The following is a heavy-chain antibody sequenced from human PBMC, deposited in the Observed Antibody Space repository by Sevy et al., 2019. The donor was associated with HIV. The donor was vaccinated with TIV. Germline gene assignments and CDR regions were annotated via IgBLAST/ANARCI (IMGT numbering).Heavy chain of an antibody. J-gene: IGHJ3*02. CDR2: ISTSGNNI. D-gene: IGHD3-10*02. CDR3: ARHVRCLGDAFDI. CDR1: GFIFTDYY. V-gene: IGHV3-11*01. Sequence: GGSLRLSCEASGFIFTDYYMTWIRQAPGKGLEWLSYISTSGNNIHYADSVKGRFAVSRDNAKNSLYLQMNSLRAEDTAVYYCARHVRCLGDAFDIWGHGAMVTVSS.